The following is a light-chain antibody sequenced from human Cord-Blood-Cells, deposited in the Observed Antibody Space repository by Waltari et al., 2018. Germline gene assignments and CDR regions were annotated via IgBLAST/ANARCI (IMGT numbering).Light chain of an antibody. CDR2: RTS. Sequence: QTVVTQATSLTVSPGWTVPLTCASSTGAVTSGYYPKWFQQKPGQPPRARIHRTSNKHTWTPARFSGSLLGGKAALTLSGVQPEYEAEYYCLLYYGGAWVFGGGTKLTVL. CDR3: LLYYGGAWV. CDR1: TGAVTSGYY. J-gene: IGLJ3*02. V-gene: IGLV7-43*01.